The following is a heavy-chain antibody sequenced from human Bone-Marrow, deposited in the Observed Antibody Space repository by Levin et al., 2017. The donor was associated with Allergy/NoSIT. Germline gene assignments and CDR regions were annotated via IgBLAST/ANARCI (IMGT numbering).Heavy chain of an antibody. CDR1: GFTSSNYW. D-gene: IGHD7-27*01. CDR3: ARDRGNWASDY. J-gene: IGHJ4*02. Sequence: PGESLKISCGASGFTSSNYWMNWVRQAPGKGLEWVANIKQDGSEKYYVDSVKGRFTISRDNAKNSLDLQMNSLRAEDTAVYYCARDRGNWASDYWGQGTLVTVSS. CDR2: IKQDGSEK. V-gene: IGHV3-7*01.